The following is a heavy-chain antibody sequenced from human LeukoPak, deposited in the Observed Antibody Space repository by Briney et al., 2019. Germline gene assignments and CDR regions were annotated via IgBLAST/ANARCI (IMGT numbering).Heavy chain of an antibody. Sequence: GGSLRLSCAASGFTFSSYAMHWVRQVPGKGLEYVSANSSSGGSTYYANSVKGRFTISRDNSKNTLYLQMGSLRTEGMAIYYCARGPDVVLVSHWSFFDYWGQGTLVTV. J-gene: IGHJ4*02. V-gene: IGHV3-64*01. D-gene: IGHD2-8*02. CDR1: GFTFSSYA. CDR2: NSSSGGST. CDR3: ARGPDVVLVSHWSFFDY.